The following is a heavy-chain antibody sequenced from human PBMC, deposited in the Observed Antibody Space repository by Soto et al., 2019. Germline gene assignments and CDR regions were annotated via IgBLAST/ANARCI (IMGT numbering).Heavy chain of an antibody. J-gene: IGHJ5*02. Sequence: LETLSLTCTVSGGSISSYYWSWIRQPPGKGLEWIGYIYYSGSTNYNPSLKSRVTISVDTSKNQFSLKLSSVTAADTAVYYCARAGDGGRFDPWGQGTLVTVSS. V-gene: IGHV4-59*08. CDR1: GGSISSYY. D-gene: IGHD4-17*01. CDR2: IYYSGST. CDR3: ARAGDGGRFDP.